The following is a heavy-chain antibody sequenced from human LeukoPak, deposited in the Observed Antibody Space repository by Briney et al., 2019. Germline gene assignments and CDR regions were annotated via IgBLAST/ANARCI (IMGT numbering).Heavy chain of an antibody. V-gene: IGHV3-53*01. Sequence: GGSLRLSCAASGFTVSSNYMSWVRQAPGQGLEWVSVIYSGFSTYYADSVKGRFTISRDNSKNTVYLQMNSLRAEDTAVYYCARFRSGAFDIWGQGTMVTVSS. J-gene: IGHJ3*02. CDR1: GFTVSSNY. D-gene: IGHD7-27*01. CDR3: ARFRSGAFDI. CDR2: IYSGFST.